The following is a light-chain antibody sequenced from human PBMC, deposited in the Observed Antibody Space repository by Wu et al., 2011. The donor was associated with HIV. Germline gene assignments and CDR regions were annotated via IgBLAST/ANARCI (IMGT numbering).Light chain of an antibody. V-gene: IGKV3-15*01. CDR1: QRISSN. CDR2: DAT. Sequence: ATLSCRASQRISSNLAWYQQKSGQAPRLLIYDATTRATGVPARFSGSGFGTDFTLTISGLQSEDFALYYCQQYDNWPPLYSFGQGTKLEIK. J-gene: IGKJ2*03. CDR3: QQYDNWPPLYS.